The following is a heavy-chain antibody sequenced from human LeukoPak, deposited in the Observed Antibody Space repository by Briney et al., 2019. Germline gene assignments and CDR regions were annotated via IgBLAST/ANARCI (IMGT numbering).Heavy chain of an antibody. CDR1: GFTFSSYS. CDR3: AKDHFICSSTSCYIYYGMDV. CDR2: ISWNSGSI. V-gene: IGHV3-9*01. J-gene: IGHJ6*02. D-gene: IGHD2-2*02. Sequence: GGSLRLSCTASGFTFSSYSMNWVRQAPGKGLEWVSGISWNSGSIGYADSVKGRFTISRDNAKNSLYLQMNSLRAEDTALYYCAKDHFICSSTSCYIYYGMDVWGQGTTVTVSS.